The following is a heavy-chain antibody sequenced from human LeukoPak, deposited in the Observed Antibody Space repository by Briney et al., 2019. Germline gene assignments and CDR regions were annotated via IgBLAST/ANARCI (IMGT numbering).Heavy chain of an antibody. Sequence: GGSLRLSCAASGFTFDDYTMHWVRQAPGKGLEWVSLISWDGGSTYYADSVKGRFTISRDNSKNSLYLQMNSLRAEDTAVYYCASSGTGDYWGQGTLVTVSS. J-gene: IGHJ4*02. CDR3: ASSGTGDY. V-gene: IGHV3-43*01. D-gene: IGHD1-26*01. CDR2: ISWDGGST. CDR1: GFTFDDYT.